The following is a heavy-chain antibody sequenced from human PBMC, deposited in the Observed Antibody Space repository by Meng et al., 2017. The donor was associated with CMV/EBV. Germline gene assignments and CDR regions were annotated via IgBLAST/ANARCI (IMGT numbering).Heavy chain of an antibody. Sequence: GGSLRLSCAASGFTFSSYRMSWVRQAPGKGLEWVANIKQDGSEKYYVDSVKGRFTISRDNAKNSLYLQMNSLRAEDTALYYCARNSPGGCSSTSCYQRPHKGGYYYGMDVWGQGTTVTVSS. J-gene: IGHJ6*02. CDR3: ARNSPGGCSSTSCYQRPHKGGYYYGMDV. CDR1: GFTFSSYR. D-gene: IGHD2-2*01. CDR2: IKQDGSEK. V-gene: IGHV3-7*01.